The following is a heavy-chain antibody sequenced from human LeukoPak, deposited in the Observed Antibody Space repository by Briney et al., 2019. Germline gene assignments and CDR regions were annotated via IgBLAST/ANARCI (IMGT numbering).Heavy chain of an antibody. CDR2: ISSSGSTI. D-gene: IGHD3-10*01. Sequence: PGGSLRLSCAASGFTFSSYEMNWVRQAPGKGLEWVSYISSSGSTIYCADSVKGRFTISRDNAKNSLYLQMNSLRAEDTAVYYCARDRWFGELSADPLGHFDYWGQGTLVTVSS. CDR1: GFTFSSYE. CDR3: ARDRWFGELSADPLGHFDY. V-gene: IGHV3-48*03. J-gene: IGHJ4*02.